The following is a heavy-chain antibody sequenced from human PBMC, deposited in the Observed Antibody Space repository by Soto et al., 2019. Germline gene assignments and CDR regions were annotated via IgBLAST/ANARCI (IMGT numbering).Heavy chain of an antibody. CDR3: AKAPLGFHSYGLNGPIDY. V-gene: IGHV3-23*01. CDR1: GFTFSSYA. D-gene: IGHD5-18*01. CDR2: ISGSGGST. J-gene: IGHJ4*02. Sequence: GGSLRLSCAASGFTFSSYAMSWVRQAPGKGLEWVSAISGSGGSTYYADSVKGRFTISRDNSKNTLYLQMNSLRAEDTAVDYCAKAPLGFHSYGLNGPIDYWGQGTLVTVSS.